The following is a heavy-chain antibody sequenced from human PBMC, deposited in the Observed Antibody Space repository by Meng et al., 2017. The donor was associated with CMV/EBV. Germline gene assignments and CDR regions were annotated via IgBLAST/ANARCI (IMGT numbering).Heavy chain of an antibody. CDR1: FPFIRDG. V-gene: IGHV3-30*02. D-gene: IGHD6-13*01. J-gene: IGHJ4*02. Sequence: FPFIRDGIHGVRQAPGPVLGWVAFIRYDGSNTYSADSVNGRFPISRENSKNTLYLQMNSLRAEDTAVYYCAKGRSGYSSSWYYFDYWGQGTLVTVSS. CDR3: AKGRSGYSSSWYYFDY. CDR2: IRYDGSNT.